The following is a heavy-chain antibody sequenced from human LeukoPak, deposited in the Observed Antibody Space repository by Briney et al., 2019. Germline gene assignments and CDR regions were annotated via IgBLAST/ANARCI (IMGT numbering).Heavy chain of an antibody. J-gene: IGHJ6*02. CDR2: ISSSGSTI. Sequence: GGSLRLSCAASGFTFSDYYMSWIRQAPGKGLEWVSYISSSGSTIYYADPVKGRFTISRDNAKNSLYLQMNSPRAEDTAVYYCARVEIVPAAIRTVEDYYYGMDVWGQGTTVTVSS. D-gene: IGHD2-2*01. CDR1: GFTFSDYY. CDR3: ARVEIVPAAIRTVEDYYYGMDV. V-gene: IGHV3-11*01.